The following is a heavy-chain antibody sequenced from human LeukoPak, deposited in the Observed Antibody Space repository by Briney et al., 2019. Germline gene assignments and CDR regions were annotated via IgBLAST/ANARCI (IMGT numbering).Heavy chain of an antibody. Sequence: PSETLSLTCAVYGGSFSGYYWSWIRQPPGKGLEWIGEINHSGSTNYNPSLKSRVTISVDTSKNQFSLRLSSVTAADTAVYYCARHIGAMVMHWGQGTLVTVSS. CDR1: GGSFSGYY. V-gene: IGHV4-34*01. CDR3: ARHIGAMVMH. J-gene: IGHJ4*02. CDR2: INHSGST. D-gene: IGHD5-18*01.